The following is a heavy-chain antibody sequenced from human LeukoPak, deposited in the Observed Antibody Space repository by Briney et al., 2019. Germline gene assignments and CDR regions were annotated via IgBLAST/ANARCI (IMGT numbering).Heavy chain of an antibody. J-gene: IGHJ4*02. V-gene: IGHV3-21*01. CDR1: GFTFSSYS. CDR3: ARIRGGYNGFDY. Sequence: GGSLRLSCAASGFTFSSYSMNWVRQAPGKGLEWVSSISSSSSNTYYADSAKGRFTISRDNAKNSLYLQMNSLRAEDTAVYYCARIRGGYNGFDYWGQGTLVTVSS. CDR2: ISSSSSNT. D-gene: IGHD5-24*01.